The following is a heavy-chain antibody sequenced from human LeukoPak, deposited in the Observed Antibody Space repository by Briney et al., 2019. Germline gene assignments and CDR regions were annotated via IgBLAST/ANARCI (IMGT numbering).Heavy chain of an antibody. CDR1: GFTFSSIA. CDR2: IRSNGDTT. V-gene: IGHV3-23*01. CDR3: ARDWGAAGLWDY. D-gene: IGHD6-13*01. Sequence: GGSLRLSCAASGFTFSSIAMTWVRQAPGKGLEWVSSIRSNGDTTYNADSVKGRFTISRDNAKNSLYLQMNSLRAEDTAIYYCARDWGAAGLWDYWGQGTLVTVSS. J-gene: IGHJ4*02.